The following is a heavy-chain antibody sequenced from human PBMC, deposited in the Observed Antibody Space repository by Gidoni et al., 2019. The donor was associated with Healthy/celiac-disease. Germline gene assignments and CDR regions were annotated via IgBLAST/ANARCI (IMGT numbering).Heavy chain of an antibody. V-gene: IGHV3-20*04. Sequence: EVQLVESGGGVVRPGGSLRLSCAASGVTFDDYGMSWVRQAPGKGLEWVSGINWNGGSKGYADSVQTRFTISRDNANNSLYLQMNSLRAEDTALYYCASFNSGYDLDYFDYWGQGTLVTVSS. J-gene: IGHJ4*02. D-gene: IGHD5-12*01. CDR2: INWNGGSK. CDR3: ASFNSGYDLDYFDY. CDR1: GVTFDDYG.